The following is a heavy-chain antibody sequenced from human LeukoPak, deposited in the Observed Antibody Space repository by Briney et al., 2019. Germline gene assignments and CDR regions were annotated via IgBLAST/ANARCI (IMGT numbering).Heavy chain of an antibody. CDR1: GGSISSGTYY. CDR3: ARDLELGYYANWFDP. D-gene: IGHD3-22*01. J-gene: IGHJ5*02. Sequence: PSQTLSLTCTVSGGSISSGTYYWSWIRQPAGKGLEWIGRIYTSGITNYNPSLKSRVTILVDTSKNQFSLKLSSVTAADTAVYYCARDLELGYYANWFDPWGQGTLVTVSS. CDR2: IYTSGIT. V-gene: IGHV4-61*02.